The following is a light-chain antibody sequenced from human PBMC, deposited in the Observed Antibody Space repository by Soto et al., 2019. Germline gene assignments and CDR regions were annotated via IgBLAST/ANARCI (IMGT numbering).Light chain of an antibody. CDR2: DAS. J-gene: IGKJ5*01. CDR3: QQRSNWPIT. V-gene: IGKV3-11*01. Sequence: ENVLTQSPATLSLSPGEGATLSCRASQSINTYLAWYQQKPGQAPRLLIYDASNRATGIPARFSGSGSGTDFTLTISSLEPEDFAVYYCQQRSNWPITFGQGTRLEIK. CDR1: QSINTY.